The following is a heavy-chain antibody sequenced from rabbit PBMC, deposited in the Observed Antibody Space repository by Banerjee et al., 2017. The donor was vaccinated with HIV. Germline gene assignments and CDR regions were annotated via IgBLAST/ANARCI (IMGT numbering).Heavy chain of an antibody. V-gene: IGHV1S40*01. J-gene: IGHJ4*01. D-gene: IGHD6-1*01. CDR3: ARDNWIHGGAGYAYAFNL. Sequence: QSLEESGGDLVKPGASLTLTCTASGFSFSSGYYMCWVRQAPGKGLEWIACIYAGDGSTYYASWAKGRFTISKTSSTTVTLQMTSLTAADTATYFCARDNWIHGGAGYAYAFNLWGPGTLVTVS. CDR2: IYAGDGST. CDR1: GFSFSSGYY.